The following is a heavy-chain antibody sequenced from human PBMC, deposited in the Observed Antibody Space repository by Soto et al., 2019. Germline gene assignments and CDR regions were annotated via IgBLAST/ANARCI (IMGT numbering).Heavy chain of an antibody. J-gene: IGHJ4*02. CDR1: GGSISSGDYY. CDR3: ASLGMNYYGSGSYTY. Sequence: SETLSLTCTVSGGSISSGDYYWSWIRQPPGKGLEWIGYIYYSGSTYYNPSLKSRVTISVDTSKNQFSLKLSSVTAADTAVYYCASLGMNYYGSGSYTYWGQGTLVTVSS. CDR2: IYYSGST. D-gene: IGHD3-10*01. V-gene: IGHV4-30-4*01.